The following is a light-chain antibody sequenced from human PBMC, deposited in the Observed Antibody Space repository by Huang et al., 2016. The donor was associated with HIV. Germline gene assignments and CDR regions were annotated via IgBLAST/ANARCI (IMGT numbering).Light chain of an antibody. CDR2: DAS. J-gene: IGKJ4*01. CDR1: QSVSKY. V-gene: IGKV3-11*01. Sequence: EIVLTQSPATQSLSPGERATLSCRASQSVSKYLAWYQQKPGEAPRLLIYDASNRATGIPARFSGSGSGTDFTLTINSLEPEDSAVYYCQQRSNWPPLTFGGGTKVEI. CDR3: QQRSNWPPLT.